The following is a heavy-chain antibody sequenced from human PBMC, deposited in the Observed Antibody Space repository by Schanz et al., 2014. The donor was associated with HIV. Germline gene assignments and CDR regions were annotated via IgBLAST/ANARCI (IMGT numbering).Heavy chain of an antibody. CDR3: ARDQVESLYSSGFLDAFDI. CDR1: GFTFSDYY. V-gene: IGHV3-11*01. J-gene: IGHJ3*02. CDR2: IGDSRNII. D-gene: IGHD6-19*01. Sequence: QVQLVESGGGLVKPGGSLRLSCAASGFTFSDYYMTWIRQAPGKGLEWVAYIGDSRNIIYYADSVKGRFTISRDNAKNSLYLQMNSLRVEDTAVYYCARDQVESLYSSGFLDAFDIWGQGTMVTVSS.